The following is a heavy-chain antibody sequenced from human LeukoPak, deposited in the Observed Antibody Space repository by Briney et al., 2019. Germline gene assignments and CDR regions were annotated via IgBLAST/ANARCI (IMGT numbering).Heavy chain of an antibody. V-gene: IGHV1-18*01. Sequence: ASVKVSCKASGYTFTSYGISWVRQAPGQGIEWMGWISAYNGNTNYAQKLQGRVTMTTDTSTSTAYMELRSLRSDDTAVYYCARSPGSSGYSPFDYWGQGTLVTVSS. J-gene: IGHJ4*02. CDR2: ISAYNGNT. CDR1: GYTFTSYG. CDR3: ARSPGSSGYSPFDY. D-gene: IGHD3-22*01.